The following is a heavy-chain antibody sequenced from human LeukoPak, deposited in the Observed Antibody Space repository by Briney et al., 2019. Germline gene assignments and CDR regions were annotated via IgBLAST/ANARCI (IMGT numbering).Heavy chain of an antibody. D-gene: IGHD3-22*01. CDR3: ARDDSSGYTPTRGVDY. CDR2: IYNSGST. Sequence: SETLSLTCTVSGGSISSSSYYWGWIRQPPVKGLEWIGSIYNSGSTYYNPSLKSRVTISVDMSKNQFSLKLSSVTAADTAVYYCARDDSSGYTPTRGVDYWGQGTLVTVSS. J-gene: IGHJ4*02. CDR1: GGSISSSSYY. V-gene: IGHV4-39*07.